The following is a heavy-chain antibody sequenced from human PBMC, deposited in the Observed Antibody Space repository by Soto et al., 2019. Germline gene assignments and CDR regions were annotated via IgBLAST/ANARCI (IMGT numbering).Heavy chain of an antibody. Sequence: SETLSLTCAVYGGSRSDYYWSWIRQPPGKGLDWIGEISHSGSTNYNPSLKSRVIISVDTSKNQISLKVKSVTAADTAVYFCARFKNGGGSGSYQPYYFDYWGQGTQVTVSS. D-gene: IGHD3-10*01. CDR3: ARFKNGGGSGSYQPYYFDY. V-gene: IGHV4-34*01. J-gene: IGHJ4*02. CDR1: GGSRSDYY. CDR2: ISHSGST.